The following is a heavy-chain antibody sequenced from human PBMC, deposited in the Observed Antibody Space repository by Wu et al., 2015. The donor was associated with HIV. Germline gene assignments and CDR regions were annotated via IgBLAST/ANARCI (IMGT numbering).Heavy chain of an antibody. J-gene: IGHJ4*02. CDR2: IIPIFGTT. Sequence: QVQLVQSGAEVKKPGSSVTVSCKASGDTFSTFAISWVRQAPGQGLEWMGRIIPIFGTTNYAQKFQGRVTITADESTSTAYMELSSLRSEDTAVYYCARVSSGRYSYGSFDYWGQGTLVTVSS. V-gene: IGHV1-69*13. D-gene: IGHD5-18*01. CDR3: ARVSSGRYSYGSFDY. CDR1: GDTFSTFA.